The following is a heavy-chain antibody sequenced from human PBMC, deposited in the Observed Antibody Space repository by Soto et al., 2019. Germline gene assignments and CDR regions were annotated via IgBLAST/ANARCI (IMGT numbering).Heavy chain of an antibody. D-gene: IGHD3-10*01. CDR2: IYYRGST. J-gene: IGHJ4*02. Sequence: QLQLQESGPGLVKPSETLSLTCTVSGGSISSSSYYWGWIRQPPGKGLEWIGTIYYRGSTYYNPSLKSRVTISVDTSKNHFPLKLRSVTAADTAVYYCARHYFGFTRVREKGGEALFDYWGQGTLVTVSS. V-gene: IGHV4-39*01. CDR3: ARHYFGFTRVREKGGEALFDY. CDR1: GGSISSSSYY.